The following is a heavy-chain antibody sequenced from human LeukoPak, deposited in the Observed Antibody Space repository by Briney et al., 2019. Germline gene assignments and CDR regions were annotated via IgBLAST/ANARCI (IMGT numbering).Heavy chain of an antibody. CDR3: ASSNHGYSYGYGYYYYGMDV. D-gene: IGHD5-18*01. Sequence: ASVKVSCKASGYTFTSYSISWVRQAPGQGLEWMGWISAYNGNTNYAQKLQGRVTMTRDTSISTAYMELSRLRSDDTAVYYCASSNHGYSYGYGYYYYGMDVWGQGTTVTVSS. V-gene: IGHV1-18*01. CDR2: ISAYNGNT. CDR1: GYTFTSYS. J-gene: IGHJ6*02.